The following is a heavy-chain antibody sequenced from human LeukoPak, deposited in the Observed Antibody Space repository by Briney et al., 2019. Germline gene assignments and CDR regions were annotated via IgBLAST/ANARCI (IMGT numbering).Heavy chain of an antibody. J-gene: IGHJ4*02. CDR3: ARESGCSSTSCYADY. CDR1: GGSISSGGYY. Sequence: SQTLSLTCTVSGGSISSGGYYWSWIRQHPGKGLEWIGYIYYSGRTYYNPSLKSRVTISVDTSKNHLSLKLSSVTAADTAVYYCARESGCSSTSCYADYWGQGTLVTVSS. D-gene: IGHD2-2*01. CDR2: IYYSGRT. V-gene: IGHV4-31*03.